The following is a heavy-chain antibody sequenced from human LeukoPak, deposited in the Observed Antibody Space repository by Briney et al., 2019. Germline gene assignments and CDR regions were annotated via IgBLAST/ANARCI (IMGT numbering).Heavy chain of an antibody. CDR3: AKDPATDDIVVDY. CDR1: GFTFSSYE. D-gene: IGHD2-15*01. Sequence: PGGSLRLSCAASGFTFSSYEMNWVRQAPGKGLEWVLYISSSGSTIYYADSVKGRFTISRDNSKNTLYLQMNSLRAEDTAVYYCAKDPATDDIVVDYWGQGTPVTVSS. J-gene: IGHJ4*02. V-gene: IGHV3-48*03. CDR2: ISSSGSTI.